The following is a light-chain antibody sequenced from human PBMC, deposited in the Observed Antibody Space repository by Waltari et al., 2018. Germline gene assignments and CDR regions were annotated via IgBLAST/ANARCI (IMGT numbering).Light chain of an antibody. CDR2: RSN. CDR1: SSNIGSNY. CDR3: AAWDDSLSGVV. Sequence: QSVLTQPPSASGTPGQRVTISCSGSSSNIGSNYVYWYQQLPGTTPKRLTYRSNQGPSRVPDGFSGCKSGTSASLAISGLRSEDGADYYCAAWDDSLSGVVFGGGTKLTVL. V-gene: IGLV1-47*01. J-gene: IGLJ2*01.